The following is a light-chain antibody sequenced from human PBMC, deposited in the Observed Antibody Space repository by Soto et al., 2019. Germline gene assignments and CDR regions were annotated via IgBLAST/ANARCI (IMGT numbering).Light chain of an antibody. CDR2: GAS. Sequence: EIVLTQSPGTLSLSPGERDTLSCRASQSVSSNYLAWYQQKPGQAPRLLIYGASTRATGIPDRFSGSGSGTDFTLTIRRLEPEDFAVXXXXXXXXXXXXXCGQGTRREIK. CDR3: XXXXXXXXXX. V-gene: IGKV3-20*01. J-gene: IGKJ5*01. CDR1: QSVSSNY.